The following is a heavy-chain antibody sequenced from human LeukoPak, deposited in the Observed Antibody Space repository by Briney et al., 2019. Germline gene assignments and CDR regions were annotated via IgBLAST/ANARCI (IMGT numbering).Heavy chain of an antibody. CDR2: ISGDGGST. Sequence: GGSLRLSCAASGFTFDDYAMHWVRQAPGKGLEWVSLISGDGGSTYYADSVKGRFTISRDNSKNSLYLQMNSLRTEDTALYYCAKDGGCYGSGSLYYYYGMDVWGKGTTVTVSS. J-gene: IGHJ6*04. CDR1: GFTFDDYA. V-gene: IGHV3-43*02. CDR3: AKDGGCYGSGSLYYYYGMDV. D-gene: IGHD3-10*01.